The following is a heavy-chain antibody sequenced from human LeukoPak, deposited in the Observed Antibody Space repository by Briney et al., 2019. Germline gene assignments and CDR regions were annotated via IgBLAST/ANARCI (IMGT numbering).Heavy chain of an antibody. D-gene: IGHD1-1*01. CDR3: VKITSVTGGDC. CDR2: ISSNGGSS. Sequence: GGSLRLSCSASGFTFSAYVMYCVRQAPGKGLEYVSGISSNGGSSFYADSVKGRFTISRDNSKNTLYLQMSSLRAEDTAVYYCVKITSVTGGDCWGQGTRLTVSS. V-gene: IGHV3-64D*09. CDR1: GFTFSAYV. J-gene: IGHJ4*02.